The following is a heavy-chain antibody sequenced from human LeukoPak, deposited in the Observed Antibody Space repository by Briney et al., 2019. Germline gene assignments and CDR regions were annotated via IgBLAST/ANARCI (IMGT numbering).Heavy chain of an antibody. CDR1: GASTSSSY. Sequence: NPSETLSLTCTVSGASTSSSYWSWIRQPPGKGLDWIAYIYYTGSTNYNPSLKSRVTISVDMSKNQFSLQLSSVTAADTAAYYCARLGIYPIQGYNYNYHYMDVWAKGTTVTVSS. CDR3: ARLGIYPIQGYNYNYHYMDV. J-gene: IGHJ6*03. V-gene: IGHV4-59*08. D-gene: IGHD1-1*01. CDR2: IYYTGST.